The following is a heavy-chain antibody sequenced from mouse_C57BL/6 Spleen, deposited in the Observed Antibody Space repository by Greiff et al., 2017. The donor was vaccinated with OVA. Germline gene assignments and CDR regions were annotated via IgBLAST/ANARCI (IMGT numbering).Heavy chain of an antibody. CDR2: IDPSDSYT. J-gene: IGHJ3*01. Sequence: VQLQQPGAELVRPGTSVKLSCKASGYTVTSYWRHWVKQRPGQGLEWIGVIDPSDSYTNYNQKFKGKATLTVDTSSSTAYMQLSSLTSEDSAVYYCARRGSNWFAYWGQGTLVTVSA. D-gene: IGHD3-1*01. V-gene: IGHV1-59*01. CDR3: ARRGSNWFAY. CDR1: GYTVTSYW.